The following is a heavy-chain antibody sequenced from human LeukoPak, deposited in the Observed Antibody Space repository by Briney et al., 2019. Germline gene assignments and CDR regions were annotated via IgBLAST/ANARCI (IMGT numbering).Heavy chain of an antibody. D-gene: IGHD6-13*01. CDR2: ISTSSSYI. CDR1: GFTFSSYS. J-gene: IGHJ3*02. CDR3: ARQGVYSSSWYAPGAFDI. V-gene: IGHV3-21*01. Sequence: GGSLRLSCAASGFTFSSYSMNWVRQAPGKGLEWVSSISTSSSYIYSADSVKGRFTISRDNAKNSLYLQMNSLRAEDTAVYYCARQGVYSSSWYAPGAFDIWGQGTMVTVSS.